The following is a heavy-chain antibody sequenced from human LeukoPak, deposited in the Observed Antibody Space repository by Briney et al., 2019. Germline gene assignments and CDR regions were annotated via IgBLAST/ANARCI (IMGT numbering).Heavy chain of an antibody. D-gene: IGHD3-9*01. Sequence: GGSLRLSCAIPGFIFNTIGMNWVRQSPGKGLEWLSSITGGGDNTYYADSVKGRFTTSRDNAKNSLSLQLNSLRVEDTAVYYCARGHYDVLAASYKWTPDYWGQGTLVTVSS. J-gene: IGHJ4*02. CDR2: ITGGGDNT. CDR3: ARGHYDVLAASYKWTPDY. V-gene: IGHV3-21*01. CDR1: GFIFNTIG.